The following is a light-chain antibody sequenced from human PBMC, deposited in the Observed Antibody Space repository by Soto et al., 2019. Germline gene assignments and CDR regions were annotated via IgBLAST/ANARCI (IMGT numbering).Light chain of an antibody. J-gene: IGLJ1*01. V-gene: IGLV1-47*01. CDR3: ATWDDSLNGFYV. CDR1: TSNIGSNY. CDR2: RNN. Sequence: QSVLTQPPSASVTPGQGVTGSCSGSTSNIGSNYVYWYQQLPGTAPKLLIYRNNQRPSGVPDRFSGSKSGTSASLAISGLRSDDEADYFCATWDDSLNGFYVFGTGTKVTVL.